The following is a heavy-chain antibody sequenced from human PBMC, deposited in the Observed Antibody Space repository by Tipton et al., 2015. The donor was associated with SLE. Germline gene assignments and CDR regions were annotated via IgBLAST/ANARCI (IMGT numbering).Heavy chain of an antibody. CDR1: GFTVSSNY. D-gene: IGHD6-6*01. CDR3: ATSIAADY. CDR2: IYSGGST. V-gene: IGHV3-66*02. J-gene: IGHJ4*02. Sequence: GSLRLSCAASGFTVSSNYMSWVRQAPGKGLEWVSVIYSGGSTYYADSAKGRFTISRDNSKNTLYLQMNSLRAEDTAVYYCATSIAADYWGQGTLVTVSS.